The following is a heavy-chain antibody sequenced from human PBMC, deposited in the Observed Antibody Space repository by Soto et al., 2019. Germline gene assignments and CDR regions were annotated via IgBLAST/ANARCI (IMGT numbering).Heavy chain of an antibody. V-gene: IGHV3-48*03. CDR1: GFTFSGYE. Sequence: VGSLRLSCAASGFTFSGYEMNWVRQAPGKGLEWVSYISSSGSRIYYADSVKGRFTISRDNTKNSLYLQMNSLRAEDTAVYFCARDIVSFFDYWGQGTLVTVSS. CDR3: ARDIVSFFDY. CDR2: ISSSGSRI. D-gene: IGHD3-16*02. J-gene: IGHJ4*02.